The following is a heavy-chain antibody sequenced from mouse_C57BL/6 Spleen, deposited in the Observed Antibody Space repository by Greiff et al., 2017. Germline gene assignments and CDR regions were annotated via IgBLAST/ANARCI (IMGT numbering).Heavy chain of an antibody. CDR2: INPGSGGT. J-gene: IGHJ1*03. V-gene: IGHV1-54*01. D-gene: IGHD2-5*01. CDR3: ARSYSNYPYWYFDV. CDR1: GYAFTNYL. Sequence: VQLQQSGAELVRPGTSVKVSCKASGYAFTNYLIEWVKQRPGQGLEWIGVINPGSGGTNYNEKFKGKATLTADKSSSTAYMQLSSLTSEDSAVYFCARSYSNYPYWYFDVWGTGTTVTVSS.